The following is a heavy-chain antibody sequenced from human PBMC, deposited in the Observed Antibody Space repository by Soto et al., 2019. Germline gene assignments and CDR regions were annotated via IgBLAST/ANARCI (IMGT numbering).Heavy chain of an antibody. J-gene: IGHJ6*02. Sequence: ASVKVSFKASGYTFTGYYMHWVRQAPGQGLEWMGWINPNSGGTNYAQKFQGRVTMTRDTSISTAYMELSRLRSDDTAVYYCARALELLWFGELRDTPDYGMDVWGQGTTVTVSS. CDR1: GYTFTGYY. CDR2: INPNSGGT. V-gene: IGHV1-2*02. D-gene: IGHD3-10*01. CDR3: ARALELLWFGELRDTPDYGMDV.